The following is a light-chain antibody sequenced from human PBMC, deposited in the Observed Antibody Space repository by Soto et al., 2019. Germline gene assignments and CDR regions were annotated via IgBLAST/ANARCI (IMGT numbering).Light chain of an antibody. J-gene: IGLJ1*01. V-gene: IGLV2-23*01. CDR1: SSDVGSYNL. Sequence: QSALTQPASVSGSPGQTITISCAGTSSDVGSYNLVSWYQQHPGKAPRSMIYEGSKRPSGVSNHVSGSKCGNTASMTIAGLQAEDEADYYCCSYAGSSLYVFGTGTKVTVL. CDR3: CSYAGSSLYV. CDR2: EGS.